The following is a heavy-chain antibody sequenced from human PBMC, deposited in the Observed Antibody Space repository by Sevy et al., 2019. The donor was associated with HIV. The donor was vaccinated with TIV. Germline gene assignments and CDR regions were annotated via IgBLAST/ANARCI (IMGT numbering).Heavy chain of an antibody. CDR2: ISSDGSNK. D-gene: IGHD2-2*01. CDR3: ASAGEYQSAATFFDY. CDR1: GFTFSSYG. J-gene: IGHJ4*02. Sequence: GGSLRLSCAASGFTFSSYGMHWVRQAPGKGLEWVAVISSDGSNKYYADSVKGRFTISRDNSKNTLYLQINSLRAEDTAVYYCASAGEYQSAATFFDYWGQGTLVTVSS. V-gene: IGHV3-30*03.